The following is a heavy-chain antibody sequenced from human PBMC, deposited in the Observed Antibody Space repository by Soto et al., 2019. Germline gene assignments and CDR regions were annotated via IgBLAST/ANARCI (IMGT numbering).Heavy chain of an antibody. Sequence: QVQLQESGPGLVKPSETLSLTCTVSGGSISSYYWSWIRQPPGKGLEWIGYIYYSGSTNYNPSLKSRVNMSVDTSKNQFSLKLSSVTAADTAVYYCARDNGYSYGYTLDHWGQGTRVTVSS. D-gene: IGHD5-18*01. CDR3: ARDNGYSYGYTLDH. J-gene: IGHJ4*02. CDR1: GGSISSYY. CDR2: IYYSGST. V-gene: IGHV4-59*01.